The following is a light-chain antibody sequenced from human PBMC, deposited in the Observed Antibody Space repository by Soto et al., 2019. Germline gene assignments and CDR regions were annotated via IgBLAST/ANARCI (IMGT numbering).Light chain of an antibody. CDR3: QQSFNTPPT. Sequence: DIQITQSPASLLSFLLGVVTITCRASQSIGDNLNWYQQKPGTAPNLLIYAASSLQSGVPSRFSGSGSGTDFTLTITNLQPEDFVSFFCQQSFNTPPTFGGGTKVDIK. CDR1: QSIGDN. V-gene: IGKV1-39*01. CDR2: AAS. J-gene: IGKJ4*01.